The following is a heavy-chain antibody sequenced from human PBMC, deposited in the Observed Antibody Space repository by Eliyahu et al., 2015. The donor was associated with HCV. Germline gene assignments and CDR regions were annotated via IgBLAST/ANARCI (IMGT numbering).Heavy chain of an antibody. CDR3: ARTRPQVAAAGDNYFDP. D-gene: IGHD6-13*01. CDR1: GFTFXDYY. Sequence: QVQLVESGGALVKPGGSXRXSCVASGFTFXDYYMSWXRQAPGKGLEWVSHITGSGETAYYADSVKGRFTISRDNAKRSLYLQMNSLRAEDTAVYYCARTRPQVAAAGDNYFDPWGQGTLVTVSS. V-gene: IGHV3-11*01. J-gene: IGHJ5*02. CDR2: ITGSGETA.